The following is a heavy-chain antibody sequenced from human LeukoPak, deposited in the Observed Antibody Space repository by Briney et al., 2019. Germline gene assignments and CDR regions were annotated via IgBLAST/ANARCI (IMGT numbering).Heavy chain of an antibody. CDR1: GFTFSRYA. CDR3: AKDTEYSSSWYKEAVDY. J-gene: IGHJ4*02. Sequence: GGSLRLSCAASGFTFSRYAMSWVRRAPGKGLEWVSSISGSGGTTYYADSMEGRFTISRDNSKNTLYLHMNSLRAEDTAVYYCAKDTEYSSSWYKEAVDYWGQGALVTVSS. V-gene: IGHV3-23*01. D-gene: IGHD6-13*01. CDR2: ISGSGGTT.